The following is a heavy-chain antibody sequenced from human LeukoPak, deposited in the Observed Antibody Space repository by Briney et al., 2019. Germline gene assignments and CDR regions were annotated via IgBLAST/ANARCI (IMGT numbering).Heavy chain of an antibody. CDR2: INPSGGST. Sequence: ASVKVSCKASGYTFTSYYMHWVRQAPGQGLEWMGIINPSGGSTSYAQKFQGRVTMTRDTSTSTVHMELSSLRSEDTAVYYCARDGGNSGYDWDYFDYWGQGTLVTVSS. J-gene: IGHJ4*02. CDR3: ARDGGNSGYDWDYFDY. V-gene: IGHV1-46*01. CDR1: GYTFTSYY. D-gene: IGHD5-12*01.